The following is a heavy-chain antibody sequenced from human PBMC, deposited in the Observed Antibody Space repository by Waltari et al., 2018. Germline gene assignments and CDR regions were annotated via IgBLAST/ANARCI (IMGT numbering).Heavy chain of an antibody. CDR3: AREEGIAAAGTVDY. CDR1: YA. D-gene: IGHD6-13*01. Sequence: YAMNWVRQAPGQGLEWMGWINTNTGNPTYAQGFTGRFVFSLDTSVSTAYLQISSLKAEDTAVYYCAREEGIAAAGTVDYWGQGTLVTVSS. J-gene: IGHJ4*02. CDR2: INTNTGNP. V-gene: IGHV7-4-1*02.